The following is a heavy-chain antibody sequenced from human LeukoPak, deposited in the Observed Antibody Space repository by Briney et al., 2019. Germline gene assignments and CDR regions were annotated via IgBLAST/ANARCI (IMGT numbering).Heavy chain of an antibody. CDR1: GLRVSDHY. D-gene: IGHD3-16*01. V-gene: IGHV3-66*01. J-gene: IGHJ2*01. Sequence: GGSLRLSCTASGLRVSDHYMNWVRQAPGKGLEWVAVFYSGGSTYYADSVKGRFTISRDNLKNMVYLQMNGLRVDDTAVYYCARDTLLGWYFDLWGRGTLVTVSS. CDR2: FYSGGST. CDR3: ARDTLLGWYFDL.